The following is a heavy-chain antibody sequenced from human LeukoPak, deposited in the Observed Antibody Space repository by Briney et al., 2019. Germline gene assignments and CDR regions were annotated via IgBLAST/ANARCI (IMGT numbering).Heavy chain of an antibody. CDR3: ARTYYYGSGRSLYNWFDP. V-gene: IGHV4-34*01. CDR1: GFTFSSYS. Sequence: PGGSLRLSCAASGFTFSSYSMNWVRQPPGKGLEWIGEINHSGSTNYNPSLKSRVTISVDTSKNQFSLKLSSVTAADTAVYYCARTYYYGSGRSLYNWFDPWGQGTLVTVSS. J-gene: IGHJ5*02. D-gene: IGHD3-10*01. CDR2: INHSGST.